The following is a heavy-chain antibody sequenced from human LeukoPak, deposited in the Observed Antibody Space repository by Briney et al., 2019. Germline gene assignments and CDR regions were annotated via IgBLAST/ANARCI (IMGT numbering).Heavy chain of an antibody. J-gene: IGHJ4*02. Sequence: SETLSLTCTVSGGSISSSSYYWGWIRQPPGKGLEWIGSIYYSGSTYYNPSLKSRVTISVDTSKNQFSLNLNSVTAADTAVYFCSRGLDSRKLGYWGQGTLVTVSS. CDR3: SRGLDSRKLGY. V-gene: IGHV4-39*07. D-gene: IGHD3-22*01. CDR1: GGSISSSSYY. CDR2: IYYSGST.